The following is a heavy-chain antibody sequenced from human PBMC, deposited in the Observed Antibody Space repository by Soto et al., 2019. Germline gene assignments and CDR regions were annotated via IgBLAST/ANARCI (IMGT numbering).Heavy chain of an antibody. J-gene: IGHJ4*02. CDR2: IYYSGST. Sequence: SETLSLTCTVSGGSIISYYWSWIRQPPGKGLEWIGYIYYSGSTNYNPSLKSRVTISVDTSKSQFSLKLSSVTAADTAVYYCARQASGWSPYYFDYWGQGTLVSVSS. D-gene: IGHD6-19*01. V-gene: IGHV4-59*08. CDR1: GGSIISYY. CDR3: ARQASGWSPYYFDY.